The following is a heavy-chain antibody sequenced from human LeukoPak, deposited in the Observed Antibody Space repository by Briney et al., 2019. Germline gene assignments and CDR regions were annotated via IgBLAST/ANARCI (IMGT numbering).Heavy chain of an antibody. CDR3: ARDDGATYDY. D-gene: IGHD5-12*01. J-gene: IGHJ4*02. Sequence: ASVKVSCKASGFTFTSYDINWVRQASGQGLEWMGWMNPNNGNTGYAQKFQGRVTMTRDTSISTAYMELRGLRSDDTAVYYCARDDGATYDYWGQGTLVTVSS. CDR1: GFTFTSYD. CDR2: MNPNNGNT. V-gene: IGHV1-8*01.